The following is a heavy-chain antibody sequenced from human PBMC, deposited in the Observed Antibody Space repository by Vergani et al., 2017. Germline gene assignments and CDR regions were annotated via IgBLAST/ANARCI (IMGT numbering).Heavy chain of an antibody. CDR1: GDRVSNKSAG. V-gene: IGHV6-1*01. CDR2: TYFMSKWYN. Sequence: QLQLHQSGPGLVKPSQPLSLTCAISGDRVSNKSAGWNWIRKSPSRGLEWLGRTYFMSKWYNDYAASVKSRMTINSDTSKNLFSLQLQSVTPEDTAVYYCAREDISLTVEGANYMDILGKGTTVTVSS. CDR3: AREDISLTVEGANYMDI. J-gene: IGHJ6*03. D-gene: IGHD3-22*01.